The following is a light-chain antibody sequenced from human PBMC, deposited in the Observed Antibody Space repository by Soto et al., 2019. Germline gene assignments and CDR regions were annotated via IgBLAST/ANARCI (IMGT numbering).Light chain of an antibody. Sequence: QSVLTQPPSASGSPGQSVTISCTGASSDVGGYSYVSWYQQHPGKAPKLMIYEVSKRPSGVPDRFAGSKSGNTASLTVSGLQAEDVADYYCSSYGGSNNLVFGGGTKVTVL. CDR3: SSYGGSNNLV. CDR2: EVS. CDR1: SSDVGGYSY. J-gene: IGLJ2*01. V-gene: IGLV2-8*01.